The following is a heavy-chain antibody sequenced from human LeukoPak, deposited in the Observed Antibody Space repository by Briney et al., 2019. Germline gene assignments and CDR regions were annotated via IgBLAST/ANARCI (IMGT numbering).Heavy chain of an antibody. CDR3: ARRNTAKGAFDI. V-gene: IGHV4-31*03. J-gene: IGHJ3*02. Sequence: SQTLSLTCTLSGGSITSGRYYWTWIRQHPQRGLEWIGYVSYSGSTNYNSSLKSRLTISADTSKNQFYLRLTSVTAADTAVYYCARRNTAKGAFDIWGQGTMVTVSS. D-gene: IGHD5-18*01. CDR1: GGSITSGRYY. CDR2: VSYSGST.